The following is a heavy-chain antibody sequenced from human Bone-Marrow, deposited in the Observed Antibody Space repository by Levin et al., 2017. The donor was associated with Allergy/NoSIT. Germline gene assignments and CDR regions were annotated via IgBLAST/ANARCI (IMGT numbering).Heavy chain of an antibody. J-gene: IGHJ4*02. CDR1: GFTFSSYW. D-gene: IGHD1-26*01. V-gene: IGHV3-74*01. Sequence: PGGSLRLSCAASGFTFSSYWMHWVRQVPGKGLLCVSRVNSDGSDTWYADSVKGRFTISRDNAKNTLYLQMNSLRAEDTAVYYCARVRATTLSWYFDYWGQGTLVTVSS. CDR2: VNSDGSDT. CDR3: ARVRATTLSWYFDY.